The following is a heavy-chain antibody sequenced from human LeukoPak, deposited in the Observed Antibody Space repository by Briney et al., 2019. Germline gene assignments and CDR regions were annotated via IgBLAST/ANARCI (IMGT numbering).Heavy chain of an antibody. J-gene: IGHJ4*02. CDR1: GGSFSGYY. D-gene: IGHD2-2*02. CDR2: INHSGST. Sequence: SETLSLTCAVYGGSFSGYYWSWIRQPPGKGLEWIGEINHSGSTNYNPSLKSRVTISVDTSKNQFSLKLSSATAADTAVFYCARRARDYTNRWRNPFYFDYWGQGTLVTVSS. CDR3: ARRARDYTNRWRNPFYFDY. V-gene: IGHV4-34*01.